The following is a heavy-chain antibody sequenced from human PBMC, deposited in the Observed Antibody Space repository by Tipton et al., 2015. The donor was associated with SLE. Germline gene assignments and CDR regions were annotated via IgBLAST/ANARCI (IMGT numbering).Heavy chain of an antibody. CDR2: IRARAYGGTT. J-gene: IGHJ4*02. CDR1: GFTFSDHY. D-gene: IGHD1-26*01. V-gene: IGHV3-49*04. Sequence: SLRLSCVGSGFTFSDHYIDWVRQAPGKGLEWVGFIRARAYGGTTQFAASVKGRFTISREDSRSIAYLQMNSLKTEDTAMYYCTRLFRDSGSYQAFDYWGQGTLVTVSS. CDR3: TRLFRDSGSYQAFDY.